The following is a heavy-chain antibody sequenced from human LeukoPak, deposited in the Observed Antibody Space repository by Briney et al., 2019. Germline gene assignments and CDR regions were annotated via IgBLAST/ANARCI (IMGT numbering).Heavy chain of an antibody. V-gene: IGHV1-2*02. CDR3: ARVLVSSSSAPDY. D-gene: IGHD6-6*01. J-gene: IGHJ4*02. CDR1: GYTFTGYY. CDR2: INPNSGGT. Sequence: ASVKVSCKASGYTFTGYYMHWVRQAPGQGLEWMGWINPNSGGTNYAQKFQGRVTMTRDTSISTAYMELSRLRSDDTAVYYCARVLVSSSSAPDYWGQGTLVTVSS.